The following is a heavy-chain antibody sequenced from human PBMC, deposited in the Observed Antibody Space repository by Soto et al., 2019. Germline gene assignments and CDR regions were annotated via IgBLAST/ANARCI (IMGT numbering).Heavy chain of an antibody. CDR1: GFTFSYYA. CDR2: ISYDGSDK. CDR3: AKGLGELSPESYDY. Sequence: QVQLVESGGGVVQPGRSLRLSCAASGFTFSYYAMHWVRQAPGKGLEWVAVISYDGSDKYYADSVKGRFTISRDNSSNTLNLQMNSLRADDTAVYYCAKGLGELSPESYDYWRQGTLITVSS. D-gene: IGHD3-16*02. V-gene: IGHV3-30*18. J-gene: IGHJ4*02.